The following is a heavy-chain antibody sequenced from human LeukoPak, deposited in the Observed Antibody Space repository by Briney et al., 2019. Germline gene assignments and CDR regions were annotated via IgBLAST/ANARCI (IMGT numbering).Heavy chain of an antibody. CDR2: IRSKANSYAT. V-gene: IGHV3-73*01. J-gene: IGHJ4*02. Sequence: GGSLRLSCAASGFTFSGSAMHWVRQASGKGLEWVGRIRSKANSYATAYAASVKGRFTISRDDSKNMAYLQMNSLKTEDTAVYYCARQALYSDYIGYWGQGTLVTVSS. D-gene: IGHD4-11*01. CDR3: ARQALYSDYIGY. CDR1: GFTFSGSA.